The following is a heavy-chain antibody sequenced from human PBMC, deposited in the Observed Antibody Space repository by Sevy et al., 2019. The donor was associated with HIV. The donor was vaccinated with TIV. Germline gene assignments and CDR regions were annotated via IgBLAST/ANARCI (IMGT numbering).Heavy chain of an antibody. CDR2: IYYSGNS. J-gene: IGHJ4*02. V-gene: IGHV4-39*01. CDR3: NGGASSGWYEDY. Sequence: SETLSLTCTVSGGSISSSDYYWGWICQPPGKGLEWIGIIYYSGNSYYNPSLKSQVTISVDTSKNQFSLNLSSVTAADTAVYYCNGGASSGWYEDYWGQGTLVTVSS. CDR1: GGSISSSDYY. D-gene: IGHD6-19*01.